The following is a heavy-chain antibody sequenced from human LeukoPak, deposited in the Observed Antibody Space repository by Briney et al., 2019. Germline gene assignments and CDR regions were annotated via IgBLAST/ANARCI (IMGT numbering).Heavy chain of an antibody. Sequence: GGSLRLSCAASGFTFSSYSMNWVRQAPGKGLEWVSSISSSSSYIYYADSVKGRFTISRDNAKNSLYLQMNSLRAEDTAVYYCAKQGRGITMVRGVKGAFDIWGQGTMVTVSS. CDR2: ISSSSSYI. CDR1: GFTFSSYS. CDR3: AKQGRGITMVRGVKGAFDI. D-gene: IGHD3-10*01. J-gene: IGHJ3*02. V-gene: IGHV3-21*01.